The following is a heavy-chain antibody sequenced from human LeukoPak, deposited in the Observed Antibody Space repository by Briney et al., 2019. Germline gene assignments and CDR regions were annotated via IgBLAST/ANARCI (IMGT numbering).Heavy chain of an antibody. V-gene: IGHV1-46*01. D-gene: IGHD1-26*01. CDR2: INPSVGST. Sequence: ASVKVSCKASGYTFPNYFMHWVRQAPGQGLEWMGIINPSVGSTSYAQKFEDRVTMTSDTSTGTVYMELSSLRSEDTAVYYCARDRIWGGTSARLNTDKFDYWGQGTQVTVSS. J-gene: IGHJ4*02. CDR3: ARDRIWGGTSARLNTDKFDY. CDR1: GYTFPNYF.